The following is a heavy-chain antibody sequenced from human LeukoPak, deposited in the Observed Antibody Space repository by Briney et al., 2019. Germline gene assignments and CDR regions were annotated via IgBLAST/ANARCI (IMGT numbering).Heavy chain of an antibody. J-gene: IGHJ3*02. CDR2: ISSSSSYI. D-gene: IGHD3-22*01. V-gene: IGHV3-21*01. CDR3: ARALNYYDSSGYYPMCDAFDI. Sequence: PGGSLRLSCAASGFTFSSNRFNWFGKGQGKGRGWVSSISSSSSYIYYADSVKGRFTISRDNAKNSLYLQMNSLRAEDTAVYYCARALNYYDSSGYYPMCDAFDIWGQGTMVTVSS. CDR1: GFTFSSNR.